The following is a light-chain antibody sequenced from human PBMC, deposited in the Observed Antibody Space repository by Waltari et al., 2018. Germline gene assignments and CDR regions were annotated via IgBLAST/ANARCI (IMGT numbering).Light chain of an antibody. J-gene: IGLJ1*01. CDR1: YSNIGINT. V-gene: IGLV1-44*01. CDR3: ATWDDSLNVLYV. Sequence: QSVLTQPPSASGTPGPRVSISCSGSYSNIGINTVNWYQPLPGTAPKLLIYGNHQRPSGVPDRFSGAKSGTSASLAISGLQSEDEADYYCATWDDSLNVLYVFGTGTKVTVL. CDR2: GNH.